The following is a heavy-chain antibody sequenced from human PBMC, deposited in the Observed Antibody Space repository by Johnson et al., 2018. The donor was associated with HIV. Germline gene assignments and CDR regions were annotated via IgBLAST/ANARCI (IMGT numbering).Heavy chain of an antibody. J-gene: IGHJ3*02. CDR3: SKDPPGVDDIHAFDI. CDR2: IRYDGSNK. V-gene: IGHV3-30*02. D-gene: IGHD3-9*01. Sequence: QEQLVESGGGVVQPGGSLRLSCAASGFTFSSYGMHWVRQAPGKGLEWVAFIRYDGSNKYYADSVKGRFTISRDNSKNTLYLQMNSLRAEDTAVYYCSKDPPGVDDIHAFDIWGQGTMVTVSS. CDR1: GFTFSSYG.